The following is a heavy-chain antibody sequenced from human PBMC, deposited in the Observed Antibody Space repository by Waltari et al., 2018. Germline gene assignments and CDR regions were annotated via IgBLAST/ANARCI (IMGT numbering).Heavy chain of an antibody. V-gene: IGHV1-18*01. CDR1: GYTFTSYG. Sequence: QVQLVQSGAEVKKPGASVKVSCKASGYTFTSYGISWVRQAPGQGLEWMGWISAYNGNTNYAQKRQGRVTRTTDTSTSTAYMGLRSLRSDDTAVYYCARERIAARPPNHAFDIWGQGTMVTVSS. CDR3: ARERIAARPPNHAFDI. D-gene: IGHD6-6*01. J-gene: IGHJ3*02. CDR2: ISAYNGNT.